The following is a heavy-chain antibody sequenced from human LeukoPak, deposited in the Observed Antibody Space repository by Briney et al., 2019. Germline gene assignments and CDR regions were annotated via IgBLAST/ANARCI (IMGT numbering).Heavy chain of an antibody. CDR1: GFTFSSYA. CDR3: AKRPAAKYFDY. D-gene: IGHD2-2*01. J-gene: IGHJ4*02. V-gene: IGHV3-23*01. Sequence: AGGSLRLSCAASGFTFSSYAMSWVRQAPGKGLEWVSAISDSGGRTYYVDSVKGRFTISRDNSKNTLYLQMNGLRAEDTAVYYCAKRPAAKYFDYWGQGTLVTVSS. CDR2: ISDSGGRT.